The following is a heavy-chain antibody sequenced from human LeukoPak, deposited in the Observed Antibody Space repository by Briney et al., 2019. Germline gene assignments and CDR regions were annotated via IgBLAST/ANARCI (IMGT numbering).Heavy chain of an antibody. CDR1: GFTFSTYT. D-gene: IGHD6-19*01. CDR3: ARGQWPDY. Sequence: GGSLRLSCAASGFTFSTYTMSRVRQAPGKGLECVSSISSASTYIYNADSAKGRFTISRDNAKNSLYLQMDSLRVEDTAVYYCARGQWPDYWGQGTLVTVSS. CDR2: ISSASTYI. J-gene: IGHJ4*02. V-gene: IGHV3-21*01.